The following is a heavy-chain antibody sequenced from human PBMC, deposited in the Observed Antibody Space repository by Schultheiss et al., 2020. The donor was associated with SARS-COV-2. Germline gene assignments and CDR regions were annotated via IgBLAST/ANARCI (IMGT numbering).Heavy chain of an antibody. CDR2: INWNSGTI. Sequence: SLKISCAASGFTFDDYAMHWVRQAPGKVLEWVSGINWNSGTIAYADSVKGRFTISRDNARNSLYLQMNSLRAEDTALYYCAKGRGYNYFHYFDYWGQGTLVTVAS. J-gene: IGHJ4*02. CDR3: AKGRGYNYFHYFDY. V-gene: IGHV3-9*01. CDR1: GFTFDDYA. D-gene: IGHD5-24*01.